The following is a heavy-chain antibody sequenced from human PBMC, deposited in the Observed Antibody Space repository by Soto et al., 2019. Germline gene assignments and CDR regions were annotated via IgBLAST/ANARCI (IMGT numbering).Heavy chain of an antibody. Sequence: EVQLVESGGGLVKPGGSLRLSCAASGFTFSSYSMNWVRQAPGKGLEWVSSISSSSSYIYYADSVKGRFTISRDNAKNALDLQMNSLRAEDTAVYYGARAPPHSYGWEYNWFDPWGQGTLVTVSS. V-gene: IGHV3-21*01. J-gene: IGHJ5*02. CDR3: ARAPPHSYGWEYNWFDP. CDR2: ISSSSSYI. D-gene: IGHD5-18*01. CDR1: GFTFSSYS.